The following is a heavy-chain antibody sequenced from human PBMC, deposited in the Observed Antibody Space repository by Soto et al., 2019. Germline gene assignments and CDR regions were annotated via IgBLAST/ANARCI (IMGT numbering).Heavy chain of an antibody. V-gene: IGHV1-18*01. CDR2: ISAYNGNT. CDR1: GYTFISYG. Sequence: QVQLVQSGAEVKKPGASVKVSCKASGYTFISYGISWVRQARGQGLKWTGWISAYNGNTNYEQKHQSRVTMTTDTSTSTAYIELRSLRSDDTAVYYCARDSSGYWGLFDYWGQGTLVTVSS. D-gene: IGHD3-22*01. CDR3: ARDSSGYWGLFDY. J-gene: IGHJ4*02.